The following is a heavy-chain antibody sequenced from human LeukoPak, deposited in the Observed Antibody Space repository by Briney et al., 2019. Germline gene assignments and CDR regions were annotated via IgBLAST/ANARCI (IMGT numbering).Heavy chain of an antibody. CDR1: GFTFSNYA. CDR2: ISYDGSNK. V-gene: IGHV3-30*14. J-gene: IGHJ4*02. CDR3: ATESYGGA. Sequence: PGRSLRLSCAASGFTFSNYAMHWVRQAPGKGLEWVALISYDGSNKYYADSVKGRFTISRDNSKNTLYLQMNSLRAEDTAVYYCATESYGGAWGQGTLATVSS. D-gene: IGHD1-26*01.